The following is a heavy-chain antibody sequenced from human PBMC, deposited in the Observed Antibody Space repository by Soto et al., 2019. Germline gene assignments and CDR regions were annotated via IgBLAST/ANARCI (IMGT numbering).Heavy chain of an antibody. CDR3: ARHADDYGDPYGMDV. CDR1: GGSISSSSYY. V-gene: IGHV4-39*01. Sequence: PSETLSLTCTVSGGSISSSSYYWGWIRQPPGKGLEWIGSIYYSGSTYYNPSLKSRVTISVDTSKNQFSLKLSSVTAADTAVYYCARHADDYGDPYGMDVWGQGTTVTVSS. D-gene: IGHD4-17*01. CDR2: IYYSGST. J-gene: IGHJ6*02.